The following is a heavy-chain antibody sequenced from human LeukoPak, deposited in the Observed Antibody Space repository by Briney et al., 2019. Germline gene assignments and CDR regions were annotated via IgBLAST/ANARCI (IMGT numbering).Heavy chain of an antibody. CDR3: ARGGREGELLDY. Sequence: SETLSLTCTVSGGSISSYYWSWIRQPPGKGLEWIGYIYYSGSSNYNPSLKSRVTISVDTSKNQFSLKLSSVTAADTAVYYCARGGREGELLDYWGQGTLVTVSS. CDR1: GGSISSYY. J-gene: IGHJ4*02. D-gene: IGHD1-26*01. CDR2: IYYSGSS. V-gene: IGHV4-59*01.